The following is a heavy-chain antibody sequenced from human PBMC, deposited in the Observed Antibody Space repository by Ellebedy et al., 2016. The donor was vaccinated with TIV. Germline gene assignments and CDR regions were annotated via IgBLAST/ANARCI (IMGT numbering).Heavy chain of an antibody. CDR2: ISAYNGNT. CDR1: GYTFISYG. D-gene: IGHD3-22*01. Sequence: AASVKVSCKASGYTFISYGISWVRQAPGQGLEWMGWISAYNGNTNYAQKLQGRVTMTTDTSTRTAYMELRSLRSDDAAVYYCAVGVYYDSSGSNAFDIWGQGTMVTVSS. CDR3: AVGVYYDSSGSNAFDI. V-gene: IGHV1-18*01. J-gene: IGHJ3*02.